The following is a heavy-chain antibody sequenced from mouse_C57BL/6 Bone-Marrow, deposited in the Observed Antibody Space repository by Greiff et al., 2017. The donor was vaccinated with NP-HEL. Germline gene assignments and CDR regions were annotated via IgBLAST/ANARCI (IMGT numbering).Heavy chain of an antibody. CDR3: ARRSNFDYAMDY. J-gene: IGHJ4*01. Sequence: VQLQQSGAELVKPGASVKMSCKASGYTFTTYPLEWMKQSHGKCLEWIGNFHPYNDDTKYNEKLKGKATLHVEKSSSTVYLALIRLTSDDSAVYYGARRSNFDYAMDYWGQGTSVTVSS. CDR2: FHPYNDDT. V-gene: IGHV1-47*01. CDR1: GYTFTTYP. D-gene: IGHD1-1*01.